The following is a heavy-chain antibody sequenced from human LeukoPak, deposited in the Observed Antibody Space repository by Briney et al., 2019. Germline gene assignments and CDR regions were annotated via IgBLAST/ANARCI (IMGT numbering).Heavy chain of an antibody. V-gene: IGHV3-30*01. CDR1: GFIFSNYA. J-gene: IGHJ4*02. CDR2: ISSDGSKT. Sequence: GRSPRLSCAASGFIFSNYAMHWVRQAPGKGLEWVALISSDGSKTYHADSVKGRFSISRDNSKNTLYLQLNNLRAEDTSVYYCARDSTYWYDSGSSGPHYFDYWGQGTLVTVSS. D-gene: IGHD3-10*01. CDR3: ARDSTYWYDSGSSGPHYFDY.